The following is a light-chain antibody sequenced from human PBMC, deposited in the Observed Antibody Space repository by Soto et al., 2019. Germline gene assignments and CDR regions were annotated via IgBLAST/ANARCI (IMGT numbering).Light chain of an antibody. CDR2: AAS. CDR3: LQDYNSPIT. V-gene: IGKV1-6*01. Sequence: IHMSQSPSSLSASVGHRFTITCRASQGIRNDLGWYQQKPGKAPKLLIYAASSLQSGVPSRFRGSGSGTDFTLTISSLPPEDFATYYCLQDYNSPITFGQGTRLEIK. J-gene: IGKJ5*01. CDR1: QGIRND.